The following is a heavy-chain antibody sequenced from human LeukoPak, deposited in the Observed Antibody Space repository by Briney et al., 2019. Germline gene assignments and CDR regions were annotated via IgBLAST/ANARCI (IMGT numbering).Heavy chain of an antibody. CDR1: GFTFSSYA. J-gene: IGHJ5*02. Sequence: GGSLRLSCAASGFTFSSYAMSWVRQAPGKGLEWVSAISGSGGSTYYADSVKGRFTISRDNSKNTLYLQMNSLRAEDTAVYYCFFSPRGIAAAGYDNWFDPWGQGTLVTVSS. CDR3: FFSPRGIAAAGYDNWFDP. CDR2: ISGSGGST. V-gene: IGHV3-23*01. D-gene: IGHD6-13*01.